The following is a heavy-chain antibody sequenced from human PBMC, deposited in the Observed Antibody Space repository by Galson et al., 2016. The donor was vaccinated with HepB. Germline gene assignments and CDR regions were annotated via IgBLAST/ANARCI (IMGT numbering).Heavy chain of an antibody. V-gene: IGHV1-46*01. Sequence: SVKVSCKASGYSFTSFYLHWLRQAPGQGLEWMGIMNPSGGSAVYAQKFQGRVTMTRDTSTSTMYMELTSLRSEDTAVYCCARDITGTLYFDYWGQGTLVTVSS. CDR2: MNPSGGSA. J-gene: IGHJ4*02. CDR1: GYSFTSFY. D-gene: IGHD1-7*01. CDR3: ARDITGTLYFDY.